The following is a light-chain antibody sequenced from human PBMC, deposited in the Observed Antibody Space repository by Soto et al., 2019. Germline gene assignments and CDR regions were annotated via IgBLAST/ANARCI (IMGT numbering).Light chain of an antibody. J-gene: IGKJ1*01. V-gene: IGKV1-27*01. CDR1: QGIDKY. CDR2: AAS. Sequence: DIQMTQSPSSLSASIGDRVTITCRASQGIDKYVAWYQHKPGQVPKVLIYAASSLQSGVPSRFRGSGSGTDFTLTISSLQPEDVATYYCQNYDIAHWTFGQGTKVEIK. CDR3: QNYDIAHWT.